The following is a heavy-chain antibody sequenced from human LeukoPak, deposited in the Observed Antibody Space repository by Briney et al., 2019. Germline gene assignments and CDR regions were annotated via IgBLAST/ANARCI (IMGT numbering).Heavy chain of an antibody. CDR3: ARDVFGLDY. Sequence: GASVKVSCKAPGYTFTSYYIHWVRQAPGQGLEWMGVINSRSGGTTNAQKFQGRVTMTRDTSTSTAYMELSSLKSEDTAVYYCARDVFGLDYWGQGTLVTVSS. CDR1: GYTFTSYY. J-gene: IGHJ4*02. CDR2: INSRSGGT. V-gene: IGHV1-46*01. D-gene: IGHD3-10*01.